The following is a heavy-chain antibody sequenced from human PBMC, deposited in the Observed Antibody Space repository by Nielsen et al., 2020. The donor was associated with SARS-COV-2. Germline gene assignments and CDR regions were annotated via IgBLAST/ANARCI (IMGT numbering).Heavy chain of an antibody. CDR3: ASRVGQWLDY. CDR1: GFTFDDYA. V-gene: IGHV3-9*01. D-gene: IGHD6-19*01. Sequence: GGSLRLSCAASGFTFDDYAMHWVRQAPGKGLEWVSGISWNSGSIGYADSVKGRFTISRDNAKNSLYLQMNSLRAEDTALYYCASRVGQWLDYWGQGTLVTVSS. J-gene: IGHJ4*02. CDR2: ISWNSGSI.